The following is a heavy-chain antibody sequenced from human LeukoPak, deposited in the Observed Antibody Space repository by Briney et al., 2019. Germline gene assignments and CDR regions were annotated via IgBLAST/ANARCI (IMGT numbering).Heavy chain of an antibody. V-gene: IGHV3-30*02. CDR2: IRYDGSNK. D-gene: IGHD4-11*01. Sequence: GGSLRLSCAASGFTFSSYGMHWVRQAPGKGLEWVAFIRYDGSNKYYADSVKGRFTISRDNSKNTLYLQMNSLRAEDTAVYYCAKGTTVTTFIYYYYYYMDVWGKGTTVTVSS. CDR3: AKGTTVTTFIYYYYYYMDV. CDR1: GFTFSSYG. J-gene: IGHJ6*03.